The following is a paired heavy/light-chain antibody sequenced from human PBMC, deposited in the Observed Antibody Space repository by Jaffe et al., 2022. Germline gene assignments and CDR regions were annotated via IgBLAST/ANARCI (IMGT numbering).Light chain of an antibody. CDR2: GKN. CDR3: NSRDSSGKHRV. Sequence: SSELTQDPAVSVALGQTVRITCQGDSLRTYYASWYQQKPGQAPVLVISGKNNRPSGIPDRFSGSTSGNTASLTITGAQAEDEADYYCNSRDSSGKHRVFGGGTKLTVL. J-gene: IGLJ3*02. CDR1: SLRTYY. V-gene: IGLV3-19*01.
Heavy chain of an antibody. CDR1: GGSISTYY. D-gene: IGHD3-22*01. V-gene: IGHV4-59*01. Sequence: QVQLQESGPGLVKPSETLSLTCTVSGGSISTYYWSWIRQSPGKGLEWIGYVFYRGSTSYNPSLKSRVTISVDTSKNQFSLNLSSVTAADTAVYYCARENPPDDYYDSSVHYYVGAFDIWGQGTMVSVSS. CDR3: ARENPPDDYYDSSVHYYVGAFDI. CDR2: VFYRGST. J-gene: IGHJ3*02.